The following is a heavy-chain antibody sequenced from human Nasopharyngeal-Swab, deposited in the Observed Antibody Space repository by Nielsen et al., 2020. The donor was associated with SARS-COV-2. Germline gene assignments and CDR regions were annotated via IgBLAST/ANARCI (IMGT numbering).Heavy chain of an antibody. D-gene: IGHD1-20*01. CDR2: IYSGGST. V-gene: IGHV3-53*01. CDR1: GFTVSSNY. J-gene: IGHJ4*02. Sequence: GESLKISCAASGFTVSSNYMSWVRQAPGKGLEWVSVIYSGGSTYYADSVKGRFTISGDNSKNTLYLQMNSLRAEDTAVYYCARDRYNWNYFDYWGQGTLVTVSS. CDR3: ARDRYNWNYFDY.